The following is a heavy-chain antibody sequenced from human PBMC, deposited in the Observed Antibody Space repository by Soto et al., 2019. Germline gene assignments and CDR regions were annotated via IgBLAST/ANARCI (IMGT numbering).Heavy chain of an antibody. CDR1: GGSISSGGYY. CDR2: IYYSGST. V-gene: IGHV4-31*03. J-gene: IGHJ4*03. D-gene: IGHD2-21*02. CDR3: AMMDRRGDHFDY. Sequence: PSETLSLTCTVSGGSISSGGYYWSWIRQHPGKGLEWIGYIYYSGSTYYNPSLKSRVTISVDTSKNQFSLKLSSVTAADTAVYYCAMMDRRGDHFDYWGQGTMVTVSS.